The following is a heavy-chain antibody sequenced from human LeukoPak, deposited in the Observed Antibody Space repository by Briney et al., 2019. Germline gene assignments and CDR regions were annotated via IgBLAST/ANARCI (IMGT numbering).Heavy chain of an antibody. V-gene: IGHV4-39*01. Sequence: SETLSLTCTVSGGSINNSTYHWGWIRQPPGKGLEWIGSVYYTGIIHYNPSLKSRLTISVDMSKNQLSLKLTSVTAADTAVYYCARLSNGNPADYWGQGTPVTVSS. CDR2: VYYTGII. J-gene: IGHJ4*02. CDR3: ARLSNGNPADY. D-gene: IGHD2-8*01. CDR1: GGSINNSTYH.